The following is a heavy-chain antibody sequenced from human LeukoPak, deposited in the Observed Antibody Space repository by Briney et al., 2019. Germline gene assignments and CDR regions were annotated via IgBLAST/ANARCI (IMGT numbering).Heavy chain of an antibody. CDR2: IKPDGSDK. CDR1: GFTFSNYW. J-gene: IGHJ4*02. V-gene: IGHV3-7*01. Sequence: AGGSLRLSCAGSGFTFSNYWISWVRQAPGKGLQGVGAIKPDGSDKYYMDSLKGQFTISRDNAKNSLYLQVNSLRGDDTAVYYCARVLKMPTDACAGIFDSWGQGTLVTVTS. CDR3: ARVLKMPTDACAGIFDS. D-gene: IGHD3-10*02.